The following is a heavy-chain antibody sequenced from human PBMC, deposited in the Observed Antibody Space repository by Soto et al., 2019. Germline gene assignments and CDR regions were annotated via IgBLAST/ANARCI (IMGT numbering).Heavy chain of an antibody. Sequence: QLQLQESGPGLVKPSETLSLTCTVSGGSISSSSYYWGWIRQPPGKGLEWIGSIYYSGSTYYNPSLKSRVTISVDTSKNQFSLKLSSVTAADTAVYYCARLGCSGGSCYRGWFDPWGQGTLVTVSS. CDR3: ARLGCSGGSCYRGWFDP. V-gene: IGHV4-39*01. CDR2: IYYSGST. CDR1: GGSISSSSYY. J-gene: IGHJ5*02. D-gene: IGHD2-15*01.